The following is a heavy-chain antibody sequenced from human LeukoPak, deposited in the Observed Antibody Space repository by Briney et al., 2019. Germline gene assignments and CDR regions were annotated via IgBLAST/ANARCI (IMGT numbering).Heavy chain of an antibody. CDR3: ARLQPNFDY. CDR1: GFTFSSYS. CDR2: ISSSSSYI. V-gene: IGHV3-21*01. D-gene: IGHD5-18*01. J-gene: IGHJ4*02. Sequence: TGGSLRLSCAASGFTFSSYSMNWVRQAPGKGLEWASSISSSSSYIYYADSVKGRFTISRDNAKNSLYLQMNSLRAEDTAVYYCARLQPNFDYWGQGTLVTVSS.